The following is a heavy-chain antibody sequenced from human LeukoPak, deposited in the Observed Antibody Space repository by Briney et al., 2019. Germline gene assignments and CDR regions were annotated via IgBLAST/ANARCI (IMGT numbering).Heavy chain of an antibody. CDR1: GYTFTSYG. V-gene: IGHV1-46*01. J-gene: IGHJ4*02. CDR3: ARDFTGYLDY. CDR2: INPSGGST. Sequence: ASVKVSCKASGYTFTSYGISWVRQAPGQGLEWMGIINPSGGSTSYAQKFQGRVTMTRDTSTSTVYMELSSLRSEDTAVYYCARDFTGYLDYWGQGTLVTVSS. D-gene: IGHD6-25*01.